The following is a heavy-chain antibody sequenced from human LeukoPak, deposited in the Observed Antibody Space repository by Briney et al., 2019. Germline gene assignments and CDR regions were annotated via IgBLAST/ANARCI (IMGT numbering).Heavy chain of an antibody. Sequence: PSETLSLTCAVYGGSFSGYYWSWIRQPPGKGLEWIGEVNHSGSTNYNPSLKSRVTISVDTSKNQFSLKLSSVSAADTAVYYCARAPGYCSGGSCYDLYYYGMDVWGQGTTVTVSS. D-gene: IGHD2-15*01. CDR1: GGSFSGYY. V-gene: IGHV4-34*01. CDR2: VNHSGST. CDR3: ARAPGYCSGGSCYDLYYYGMDV. J-gene: IGHJ6*02.